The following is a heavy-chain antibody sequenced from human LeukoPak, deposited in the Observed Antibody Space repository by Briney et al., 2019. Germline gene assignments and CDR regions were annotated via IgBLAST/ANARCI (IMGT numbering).Heavy chain of an antibody. Sequence: PSETLSLTCSVSGGSISGYYWSWSRQAPGKGVEWIGNLFYKRGAWYKSSLKSRVTTSVDTSKNELSLTLTSVTAADTAVYYCARWTDCGGDCHILEYWGQGTLVTVSS. CDR3: ARWTDCGGDCHILEY. J-gene: IGHJ4*02. CDR1: GGSISGYY. V-gene: IGHV4-59*01. CDR2: LFYKRGA. D-gene: IGHD2-21*02.